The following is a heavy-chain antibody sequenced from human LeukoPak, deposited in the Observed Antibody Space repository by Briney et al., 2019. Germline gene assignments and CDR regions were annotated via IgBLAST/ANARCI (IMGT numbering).Heavy chain of an antibody. D-gene: IGHD6-13*01. CDR2: ISWNSGRI. CDR1: GFTFDDYA. V-gene: IGHV3-9*01. CDR3: VKEIAAAGTGGVDY. Sequence: PGRSLRLSRAASGFTFDDYAMHWVRQPPGKGLEWVSGISWNSGRIGYADSVKGRFTISRDNAKNSLYLQMNSLRVEDTALYYCVKEIAAAGTGGVDYWGQGTLVTVSS. J-gene: IGHJ4*02.